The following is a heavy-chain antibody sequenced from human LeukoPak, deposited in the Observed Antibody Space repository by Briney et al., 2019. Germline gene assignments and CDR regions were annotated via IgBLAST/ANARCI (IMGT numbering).Heavy chain of an antibody. Sequence: PGGSLRLSCAASGFTFSDYYMSWIRQPPGKGLEWIGEINHSGSTNYNPSLKSRVTISVDTSKNQFSLKLSSVTAADTAVYYCARSPRMQYSSSWYYYYGMDVWGQGTTVTVSS. V-gene: IGHV4-34*01. J-gene: IGHJ6*02. CDR2: INHSGST. CDR1: GFTFSDYY. D-gene: IGHD6-13*01. CDR3: ARSPRMQYSSSWYYYYGMDV.